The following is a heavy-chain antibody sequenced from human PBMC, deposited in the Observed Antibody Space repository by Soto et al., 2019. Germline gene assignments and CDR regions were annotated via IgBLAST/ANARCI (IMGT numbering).Heavy chain of an antibody. V-gene: IGHV4-59*08. D-gene: IGHD3-10*01. CDR3: ARQDPNDGYYGSGSYFDY. CDR1: GGSISSYY. CDR2: IYYSGST. Sequence: QVQLQESGPGLVKPSETLSLTCTVSGGSISSYYWSWIRQPPGKGLEWIGYIYYSGSTNYNPSLKSRVTISVDTSKNQFSLKLSSVTAADTAVYYCARQDPNDGYYGSGSYFDYWGQGTLVTVSS. J-gene: IGHJ4*02.